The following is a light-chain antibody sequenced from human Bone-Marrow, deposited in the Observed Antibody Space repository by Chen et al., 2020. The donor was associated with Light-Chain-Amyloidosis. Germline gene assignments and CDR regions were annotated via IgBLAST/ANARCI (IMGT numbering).Light chain of an antibody. CDR1: QSISNY. Sequence: DIQMTQSPFSLSASVGDRVTITCRASQSISNYLNWYQQKPGKAPKLLIYAASSVQSGVPSRFSGSGSGTDFTLTISSLQPEDFATYYCQQSYSTPYTFGQGTKLGI. V-gene: IGKV1-39*01. CDR3: QQSYSTPYT. CDR2: AAS. J-gene: IGKJ2*01.